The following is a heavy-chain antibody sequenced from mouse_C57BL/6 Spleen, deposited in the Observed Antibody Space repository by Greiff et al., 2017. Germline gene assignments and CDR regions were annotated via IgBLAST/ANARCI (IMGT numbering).Heavy chain of an antibody. CDR3: VRQGSNYGRDYFDY. J-gene: IGHJ2*01. D-gene: IGHD2-5*01. Sequence: EVKLVESGGGLVQPKGSLKLSCAASGFSFNTYAMNWVRQAPGKGLEWVARIRSKSNNYATYYADSVKDRFTISRDDSESMLYLQMNNLKTEDTAMYYCVRQGSNYGRDYFDYWGQGTTLTVSS. CDR2: IRSKSNNYAT. V-gene: IGHV10-1*01. CDR1: GFSFNTYA.